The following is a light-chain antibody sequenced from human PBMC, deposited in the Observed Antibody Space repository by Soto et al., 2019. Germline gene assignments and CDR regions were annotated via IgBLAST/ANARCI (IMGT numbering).Light chain of an antibody. CDR1: SSAVGGYNY. CDR2: EVN. V-gene: IGLV2-8*01. Sequence: QSVLTQPPSAFGAPGQSVAITCTGTSSAVGGYNYVSWYQQHLGKAPKLMIYEVNKRPSGVPDRFSGSKSGNTASLTVSGLQAEDEADYYCSSDAGSSNVFGTGTEVTVL. J-gene: IGLJ1*01. CDR3: SSDAGSSNV.